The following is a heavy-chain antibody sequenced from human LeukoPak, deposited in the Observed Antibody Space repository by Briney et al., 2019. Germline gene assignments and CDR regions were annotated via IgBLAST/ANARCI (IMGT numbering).Heavy chain of an antibody. CDR2: IWYDGSNK. D-gene: IGHD3-16*01. J-gene: IGHJ4*02. Sequence: SGGSLRLSCAASGFIFSSDGMHWVRQAPGKGLEWVAVIWYDGSNKYYADSVKGRFTISRDNSENRLYLQMNSLRAEDTAVYYCATERGGGSYVFDSWGQGTLVTVSS. CDR3: ATERGGGSYVFDS. V-gene: IGHV3-33*01. CDR1: GFIFSSDG.